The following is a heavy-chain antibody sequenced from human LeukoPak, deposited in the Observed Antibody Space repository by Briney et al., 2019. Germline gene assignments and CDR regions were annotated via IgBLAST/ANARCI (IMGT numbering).Heavy chain of an antibody. J-gene: IGHJ6*02. D-gene: IGHD3/OR15-3a*01. CDR3: AKVAFGLYVKDV. Sequence: GGSLRLSCAVSGFTFSTYSMNWVRQAPGKGLEWVSSTSSDSNYIYYADSLKGRFTISRDNAKNSLYLQMISLRVEDTAVDYWAKVAFGLYVKDVWGQGTTVTVSS. V-gene: IGHV3-21*01. CDR1: GFTFSTYS. CDR2: TSSDSNYI.